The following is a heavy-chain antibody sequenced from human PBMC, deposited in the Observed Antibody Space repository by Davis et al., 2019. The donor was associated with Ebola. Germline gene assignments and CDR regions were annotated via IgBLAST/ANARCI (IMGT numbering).Heavy chain of an antibody. CDR2: INPDGSFT. D-gene: IGHD2-2*01. Sequence: PGGSLRLSFSLSSFSFIFFSMHWVRQAPGKGLVYVSRINPDGSFTDYADSVKGRFSISRDSTSNTLYLQLNGLRAEDTAVYYCARSSYQPDYWGQGTLVTVTS. J-gene: IGHJ4*02. CDR3: ARSSYQPDY. V-gene: IGHV3-74*01. CDR1: SFSFIFFS.